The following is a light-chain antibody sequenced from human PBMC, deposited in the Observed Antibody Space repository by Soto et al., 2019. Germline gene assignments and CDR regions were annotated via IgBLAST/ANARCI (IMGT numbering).Light chain of an antibody. CDR2: QVT. J-gene: IGLJ1*01. V-gene: IGLV2-14*01. Sequence: QSALTQPASVSGSPGQSITISCTGTSSDIGGYYYVSWYQHHPGKAPKLLIYQVTNRPSRVSNRFSGSKSGNTASLTISGLQADDEAHYYCTSYSSSDIFYVFGTGTKLTVL. CDR1: SSDIGGYYY. CDR3: TSYSSSDIFYV.